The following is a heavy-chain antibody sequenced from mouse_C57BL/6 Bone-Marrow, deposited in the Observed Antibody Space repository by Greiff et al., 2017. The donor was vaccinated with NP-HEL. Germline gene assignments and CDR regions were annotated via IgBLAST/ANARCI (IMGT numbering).Heavy chain of an antibody. D-gene: IGHD2-5*01. V-gene: IGHV1-81*01. CDR2: IYPRSGNT. Sequence: QVQLKQSGAELARPGASVKLSCKASGYTFTSYGISWVKQRTGQGLEWIGEIYPRSGNTYYNEKFKGKATLTADKSSSTAYMELRSLTSEDSAVYFCARAYYSNEAYWGQGTLVTVSA. CDR1: GYTFTSYG. J-gene: IGHJ3*01. CDR3: ARAYYSNEAY.